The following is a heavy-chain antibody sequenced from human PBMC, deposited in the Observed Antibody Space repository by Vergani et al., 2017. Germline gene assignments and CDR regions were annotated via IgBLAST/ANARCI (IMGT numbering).Heavy chain of an antibody. J-gene: IGHJ4*02. CDR2: ISYDGSNK. CDR3: AKDSLSDPRGYFDY. CDR1: GFTFSSYG. D-gene: IGHD2-21*02. V-gene: IGHV3-30*18. Sequence: QVQLVESGGGVVQPGRSLRLSCAASGFTFSSYGMHWVRQAPGKGLEWVAVISYDGSNKYYADSVKGRFTISSDNSKNTLYLQMNSLRAEDTAVYYCAKDSLSDPRGYFDYWGQGTLVTVSS.